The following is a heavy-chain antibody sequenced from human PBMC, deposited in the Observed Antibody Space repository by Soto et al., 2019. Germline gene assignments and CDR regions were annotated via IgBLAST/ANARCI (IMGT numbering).Heavy chain of an antibody. V-gene: IGHV3-30*03. D-gene: IGHD6-6*01. Sequence: GGSLRLSCAASGFTFSSYGMHWVRQAPGKGLEWVAVISYDGSNKYYADSVKGRFTISRDNSKNTLYLQMNSLRAEDTAVYYCARDGRQHKIAARPHAYYYYGMDVWGQGTTVTVSS. CDR1: GFTFSSYG. J-gene: IGHJ6*02. CDR2: ISYDGSNK. CDR3: ARDGRQHKIAARPHAYYYYGMDV.